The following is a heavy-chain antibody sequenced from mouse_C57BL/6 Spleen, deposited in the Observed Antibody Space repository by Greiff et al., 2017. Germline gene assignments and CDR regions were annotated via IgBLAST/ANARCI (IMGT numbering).Heavy chain of an antibody. Sequence: EVMLVESGGDLVKPGGPLKLSCAASGFTFSSYGMSWVRQTPDKRLEWVATISSGGSYTYYPDSVKGRFTISRDNAKNTLYLQMSSLKSEDTAMYYCARHRDYGSSYYFDYWGQGTTLTVSS. CDR1: GFTFSSYG. V-gene: IGHV5-6*01. CDR2: ISSGGSYT. J-gene: IGHJ2*01. D-gene: IGHD1-1*01. CDR3: ARHRDYGSSYYFDY.